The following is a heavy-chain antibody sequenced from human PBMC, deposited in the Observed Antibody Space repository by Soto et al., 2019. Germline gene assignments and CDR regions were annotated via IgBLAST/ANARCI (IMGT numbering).Heavy chain of an antibody. CDR1: GDTFKNCV. D-gene: IGHD3-10*01. Sequence: QVQVVQSGVEVRRPGASVKVSCKASGDTFKNCVISWVRQAPGQGLEWMGGIIPLFGTTDFAQRFQGRLTMTTDESTPTAYMELSRLRSEYTATYYFAAELGFGKLSVVWGQGTTVIVSS. CDR2: IIPLFGTT. J-gene: IGHJ6*02. CDR3: AAELGFGKLSVV. V-gene: IGHV1-69*01.